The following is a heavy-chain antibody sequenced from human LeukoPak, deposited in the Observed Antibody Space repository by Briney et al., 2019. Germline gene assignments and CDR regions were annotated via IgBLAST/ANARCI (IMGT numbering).Heavy chain of an antibody. CDR2: IKSKTDGGAT. CDR3: TTALEYYFDY. CDR1: GFTFSNAW. J-gene: IGHJ4*02. Sequence: GGSLRLSCAASGFTFSNAWMSWVRQAPGKGLEWVCRIKSKTDGGATDYAAPVKGRFTISRDDSKNTLYLQMNSLKTEDTAVYYCTTALEYYFDYWGQGTLVTVSS. V-gene: IGHV3-15*01.